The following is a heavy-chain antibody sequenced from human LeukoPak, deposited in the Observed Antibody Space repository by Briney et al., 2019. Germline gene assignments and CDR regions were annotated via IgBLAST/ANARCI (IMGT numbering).Heavy chain of an antibody. Sequence: GGSLRLSCAASGFTFSSYWMSWVRQAPGKGLEGVANIKQDGSEKYYVDSVKGRFTISRDNAKNSLYLQMNSLRAEDTAVYYCARDRDYYYGSGSYPFDYWGQGTLVTVSS. CDR1: GFTFSSYW. CDR3: ARDRDYYYGSGSYPFDY. CDR2: IKQDGSEK. D-gene: IGHD3-10*01. J-gene: IGHJ4*02. V-gene: IGHV3-7*01.